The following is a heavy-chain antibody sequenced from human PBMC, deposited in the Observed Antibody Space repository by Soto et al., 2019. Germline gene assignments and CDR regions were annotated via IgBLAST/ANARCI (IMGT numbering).Heavy chain of an antibody. V-gene: IGHV3-30-3*01. J-gene: IGHJ6*02. CDR2: ISYDGSNK. D-gene: IGHD3-9*01. CDR1: GFTFSSYA. CDR3: ARELVEERYYYYYGMDV. Sequence: LRLSCAASGFTFSSYAMHWVRQAPGKGLEWVAVISYDGSNKYYADSVKGRFTISRDNSKNTLYLQMNSLRAEDTAVYYCARELVEERYYYYYGMDVWGQGTTVTVSS.